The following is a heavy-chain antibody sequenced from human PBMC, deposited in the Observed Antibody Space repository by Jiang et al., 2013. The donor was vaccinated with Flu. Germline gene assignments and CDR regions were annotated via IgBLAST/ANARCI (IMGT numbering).Heavy chain of an antibody. CDR2: TYYRSTWYN. J-gene: IGHJ4*02. CDR1: GDSVSSNSAA. V-gene: IGHV6-1*01. Sequence: SGSGLVKPSQTLSLTCAISGDSVSSNSAAWNWIRQSPSRGLEWLGRTYYRSTWYNEYAVALQSRITINPDTSKNQFSLHLNSVTPEDTAVYYCARDPGYSLSLFDYWGQGTLVTVSS. D-gene: IGHD5-12*01. CDR3: ARDPGYSLSLFDY.